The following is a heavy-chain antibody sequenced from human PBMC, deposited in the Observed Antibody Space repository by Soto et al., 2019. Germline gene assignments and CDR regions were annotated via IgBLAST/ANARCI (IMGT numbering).Heavy chain of an antibody. V-gene: IGHV1-2*04. CDR2: INPNSGGT. D-gene: IGHD6-6*01. CDR3: ARESMASWSSYYGMDV. J-gene: IGHJ6*02. Sequence: GAPVKGSCKASGNTFSGYYMDWGRQAPGQGLEWMRRINPNSGGTNYAQKFQGWVTMTRDTSISTAYMELSRLRSDDTAVYYCARESMASWSSYYGMDVWGQGTTVTVSS. CDR1: GNTFSGYY.